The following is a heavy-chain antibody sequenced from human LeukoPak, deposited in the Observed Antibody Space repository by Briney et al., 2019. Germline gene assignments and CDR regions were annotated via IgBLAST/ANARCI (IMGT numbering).Heavy chain of an antibody. CDR1: GYTFTGYY. V-gene: IGHV1-2*06. Sequence: GASVKVSCKASGYTFTGYYIHWVRQAPGQGLEWMGRINCNGGGTSYAQKFQGRVTMTRHTSISTAYMELDRLTSDDTAVYYCARDYGPYPGCSWFDPWGQGTLVTVSS. J-gene: IGHJ5*02. CDR3: ARDYGPYPGCSWFDP. CDR2: INCNGGGT. D-gene: IGHD2-21*01.